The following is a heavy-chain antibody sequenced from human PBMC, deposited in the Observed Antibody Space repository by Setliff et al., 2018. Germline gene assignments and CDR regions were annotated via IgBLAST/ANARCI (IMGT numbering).Heavy chain of an antibody. D-gene: IGHD1-1*01. CDR2: INQSGTT. J-gene: IGHJ4*02. V-gene: IGHV4-34*01. CDR3: AKGGGRYHSDS. Sequence: SETLSLTCAAYGGTFSDYYWTWIRQPPGKGLEWIGEINQSGTTNYNPPLKGRATISVDNSKNQFSLNLNSVTVADTAVYYCAKGGGRYHSDSWGQGILVTVSS. CDR1: GGTFSDYY.